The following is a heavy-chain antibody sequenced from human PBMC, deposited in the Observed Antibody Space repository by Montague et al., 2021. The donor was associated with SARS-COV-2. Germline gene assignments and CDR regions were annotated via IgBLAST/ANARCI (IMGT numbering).Heavy chain of an antibody. CDR3: ARGGYGGWTGYYFDY. V-gene: IGHV4-4*02. D-gene: IGHD4/OR15-4a*01. Sequence: SETLSLTCAVSGDSISSRSWWSWVRQPPGKGLEWIGEIHHSGSTXYNPSLKSRVTMSVDRSKNHFSLRLSSVTAADTAMYYCARGGYGGWTGYYFDYWGQGTLVTVSS. J-gene: IGHJ4*02. CDR2: IHHSGST. CDR1: GDSISSRSW.